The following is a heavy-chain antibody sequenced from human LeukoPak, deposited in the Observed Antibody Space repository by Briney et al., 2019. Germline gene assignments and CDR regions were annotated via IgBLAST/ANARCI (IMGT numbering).Heavy chain of an antibody. CDR2: ISSSGTT. Sequence: NSGGSLRLSCAASGFTFSSYGMHWIRQPPGKGLEWIGSISSSGTTYYNPSLKSRVTISVDTSKNEFSLKERSVTVADTAIYFCARQDVRGGTYFTLYWGQGTLVTVSS. V-gene: IGHV4-39*01. CDR3: ARQDVRGGTYFTLY. D-gene: IGHD1-26*01. CDR1: GFTFSSYG. J-gene: IGHJ4*02.